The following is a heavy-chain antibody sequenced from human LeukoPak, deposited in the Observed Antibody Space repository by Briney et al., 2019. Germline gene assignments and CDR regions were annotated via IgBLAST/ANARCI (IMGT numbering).Heavy chain of an antibody. J-gene: IGHJ4*02. CDR1: GFTFSSYA. CDR2: ISSSSSYI. CDR3: ARAGAYCGGDCYSGYFDY. D-gene: IGHD2-21*02. Sequence: GGSLRLSCAASGFTFSSYAMSWVRQAPGEGLGWVSSISSSSSYIYYADSVKGRFTISRDNAKNSLYLQMNSLRAEDTAVYYCARAGAYCGGDCYSGYFDYWGQGTLVTVSS. V-gene: IGHV3-21*01.